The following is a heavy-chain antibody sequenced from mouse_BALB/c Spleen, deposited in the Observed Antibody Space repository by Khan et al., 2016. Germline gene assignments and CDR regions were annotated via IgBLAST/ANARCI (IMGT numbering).Heavy chain of an antibody. Sequence: VQLKQSGPGLVKPSQSLSLTCTVTGYSITSDYAWNWIRQFPGNKLEWMGYISYSGSTSYNPSLKSRISITRDTSKNHFFLQLNYVTTEDTATXCCARTADTLYYAMDYWGQGTSVTVSS. J-gene: IGHJ4*01. D-gene: IGHD1-2*01. CDR2: ISYSGST. V-gene: IGHV3-2*02. CDR1: GYSITSDYA. CDR3: ARTADTLYYAMDY.